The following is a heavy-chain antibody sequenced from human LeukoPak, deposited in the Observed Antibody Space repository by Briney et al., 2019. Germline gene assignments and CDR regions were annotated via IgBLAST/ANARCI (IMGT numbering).Heavy chain of an antibody. J-gene: IGHJ4*02. CDR2: IYTSGST. CDR3: ARGDYYDSSGYYRY. CDR1: GGSVSSGTYY. V-gene: IGHV4-61*02. Sequence: PSETLSLTCTVSGGSVSSGTYYWNWMRQPAGKGLEWIGRIYTSGSTNYNLSLKSRVTISVDTSKNQFSLKLSSVTAADTAVYYCARGDYYDSSGYYRYWGQGTLVTVSS. D-gene: IGHD3-22*01.